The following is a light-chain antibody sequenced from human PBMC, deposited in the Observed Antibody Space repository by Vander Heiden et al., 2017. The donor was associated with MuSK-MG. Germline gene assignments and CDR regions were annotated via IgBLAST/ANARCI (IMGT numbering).Light chain of an antibody. CDR1: QSISSY. CDR3: QQSDSTPPHT. CDR2: AAS. J-gene: IGKJ2*01. Sequence: DIQMTQSPSSLSASVGDRVTITCRASQSISSYLNWYKQKPGKAPKLLIYAASSWQSGVPSRFSGSGYGTDFTLTISSRQPEDFAPYYCQQSDSTPPHTFGQGTKLEIK. V-gene: IGKV1-39*01.